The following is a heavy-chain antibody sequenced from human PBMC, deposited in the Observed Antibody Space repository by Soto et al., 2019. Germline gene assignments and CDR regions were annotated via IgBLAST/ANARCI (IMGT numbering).Heavy chain of an antibody. Sequence: SETLSLTCAVSGGSISSSNWWSWVRQPPGRGLEWIGEIYHSGSTNYNPSLRSRVTISVDTSKNQFSLKLNSVTAADAAVYYCATGIGYSYGPPGYWGQGTLVTVSS. CDR3: ATGIGYSYGPPGY. CDR2: IYHSGST. V-gene: IGHV4-4*02. D-gene: IGHD5-18*01. CDR1: GGSISSSNW. J-gene: IGHJ4*02.